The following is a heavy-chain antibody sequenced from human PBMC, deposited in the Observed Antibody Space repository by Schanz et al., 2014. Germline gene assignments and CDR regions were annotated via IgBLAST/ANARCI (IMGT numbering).Heavy chain of an antibody. CDR3: AKDLTQIDTVLVLRWTDY. CDR2: ISSGSSYA. D-gene: IGHD1-26*01. V-gene: IGHV3-21*05. Sequence: ASGFTISSYSMHWVRQAPGKGREWVSDISSGSSYASYADSVKGRLTISRDKSKNTLYRYMNNLRAEDTAVYYSAKDLTQIDTVLVLRWTDY. CDR1: GFTISSYS. J-gene: IGHJ4*01.